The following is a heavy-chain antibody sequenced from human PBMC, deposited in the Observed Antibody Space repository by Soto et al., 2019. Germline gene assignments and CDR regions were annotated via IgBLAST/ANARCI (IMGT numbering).Heavy chain of an antibody. CDR1: GDSVSTNTAT. CDR3: VSLIGNSWLDS. CDR2: TYYRSRWFN. J-gene: IGHJ5*01. V-gene: IGHV6-1*01. Sequence: SQTLSLTCDISGDSVSTNTATWNWIRQSPSRGLEWLGRTYYRSRWFNDYAVSVQGRITISPDTSNNQFSLQLISVTPDDAAVYYCVSLIGNSWLDSWGQGTQVTVSS.